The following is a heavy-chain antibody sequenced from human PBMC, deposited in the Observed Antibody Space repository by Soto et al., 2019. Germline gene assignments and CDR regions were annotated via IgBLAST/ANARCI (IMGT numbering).Heavy chain of an antibody. V-gene: IGHV3-33*01. Sequence: PGGSLRLSCAASGFTFSSYGMHWVRQAPGKGLEWVAVIWYDGSNKYYADSVKGRFTISRDNSKNTLYLQMNSLRAEDTAVYYCARDLGYSSGWYLYYWGQGTLVTVSS. J-gene: IGHJ4*02. D-gene: IGHD6-19*01. CDR1: GFTFSSYG. CDR2: IWYDGSNK. CDR3: ARDLGYSSGWYLYY.